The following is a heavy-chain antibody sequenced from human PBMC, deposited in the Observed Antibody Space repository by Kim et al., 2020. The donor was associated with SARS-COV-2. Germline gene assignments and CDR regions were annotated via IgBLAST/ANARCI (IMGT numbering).Heavy chain of an antibody. J-gene: IGHJ4*02. Sequence: GGSLRLSCAASGFAFSTYSINWVRQAPGKGLEWLSYISSSSSTIYYADSVRGRFTISRDNAENSVYLQMNSLGDEDTAVYYCARVGRSGWTDDYWVQGTVGTVS. V-gene: IGHV3-48*02. CDR2: ISSSSSTI. CDR1: GFAFSTYS. CDR3: ARVGRSGWTDDY. D-gene: IGHD6-19*01.